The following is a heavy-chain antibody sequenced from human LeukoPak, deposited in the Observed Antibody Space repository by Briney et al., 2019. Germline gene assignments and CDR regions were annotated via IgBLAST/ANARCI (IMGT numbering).Heavy chain of an antibody. CDR2: VYKSGST. CDR1: GGSISSHY. V-gene: IGHV4-59*11. D-gene: IGHD2-2*01. Sequence: PSETLSLTCEVSGGSISSHYWTWIRQSPGKGPEWIGNVYKSGSTKYHSSLQSRVTISVDTSKNQFALKLRSVTAADTAVYFCARERCSSVSCFGDMDVWGKGTAVTVS. CDR3: ARERCSSVSCFGDMDV. J-gene: IGHJ6*03.